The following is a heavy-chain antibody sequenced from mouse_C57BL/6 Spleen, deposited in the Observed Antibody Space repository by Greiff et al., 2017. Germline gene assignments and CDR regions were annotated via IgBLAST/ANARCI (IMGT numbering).Heavy chain of an antibody. Sequence: QVQLQQPGAELVKPGASVKLSCKASGYTFTSYWMPWVQQRPGHGLEWVGMIHPNSGSTNYTEKFKSKATLTVDKSSSTAYMNLSSQTSEDSAVYYCASSSLGVYAMDYWGQGTSVTVSS. CDR3: ASSSLGVYAMDY. CDR1: GYTFTSYW. D-gene: IGHD4-1*01. J-gene: IGHJ4*01. CDR2: IHPNSGST. V-gene: IGHV1-64*01.